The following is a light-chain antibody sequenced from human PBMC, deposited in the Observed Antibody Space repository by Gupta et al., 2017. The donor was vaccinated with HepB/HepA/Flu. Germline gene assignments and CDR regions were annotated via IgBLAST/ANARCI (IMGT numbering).Light chain of an antibody. Sequence: EILLTQSPGSLSLSPGERATLSCRASQGIGSNFLAWYQQKPGQAPRLVIYSASNRATGIPDRFSGGGSGTDFTLTITRLEPEDFAVYYCQQHGSSTVTFGQGTKVEIK. J-gene: IGKJ1*01. CDR3: QQHGSSTVT. CDR1: QGIGSNF. CDR2: SAS. V-gene: IGKV3-20*01.